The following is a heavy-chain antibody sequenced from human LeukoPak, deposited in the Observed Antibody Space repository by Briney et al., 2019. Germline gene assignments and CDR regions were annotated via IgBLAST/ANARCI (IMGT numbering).Heavy chain of an antibody. J-gene: IGHJ6*02. CDR1: GGSFSGYY. Sequence: PSETLSLTCAVDGGSFSGYYWRRIRQPPGGGLGWVGEINYSGSTNYNPSLKSRVTISVDTPKNQCSLKLSSVTAADTAVYYCARGIPRITMVRGVPKTYGMDVWGQGTTVTVSS. CDR3: ARGIPRITMVRGVPKTYGMDV. CDR2: INYSGST. V-gene: IGHV4-34*01. D-gene: IGHD3-10*01.